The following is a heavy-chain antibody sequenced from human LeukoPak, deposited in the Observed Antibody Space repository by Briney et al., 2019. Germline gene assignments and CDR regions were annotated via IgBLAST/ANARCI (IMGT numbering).Heavy chain of an antibody. D-gene: IGHD3-9*01. V-gene: IGHV3-66*01. CDR3: ARISHDILTGYVCGMDV. Sequence: PGGSLRLSCAASGFTVSSNYMSWVRQAPGKGLEWVSVIYSGGSTYYADSVKGRFTISRDNSKNTLYLQMNSLRAEDTAVYYCARISHDILTGYVCGMDVWGQGTTVTVSS. J-gene: IGHJ6*02. CDR1: GFTVSSNY. CDR2: IYSGGST.